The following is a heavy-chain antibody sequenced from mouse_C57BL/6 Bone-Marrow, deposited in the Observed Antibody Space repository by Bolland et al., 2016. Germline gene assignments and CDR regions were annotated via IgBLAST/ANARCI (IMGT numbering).Heavy chain of an antibody. V-gene: IGHV1-26*01. D-gene: IGHD2-3*01. J-gene: IGHJ4*01. Sequence: NGGTSYNQKFKGKATLTVDKSSSTAYMELRSLTSEDSAVYYCARRDFDGYYSLFAYWGQGTS. CDR2: NGGT. CDR3: ARRDFDGYYSLFAY.